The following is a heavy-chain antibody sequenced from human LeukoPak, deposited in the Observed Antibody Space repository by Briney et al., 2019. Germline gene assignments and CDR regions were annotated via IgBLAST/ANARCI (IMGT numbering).Heavy chain of an antibody. CDR2: ISWNSGSI. CDR3: AKGGWNYYDTAAAFDI. D-gene: IGHD3-22*01. Sequence: GGSLRLSCAASGFTFDDYAMHWVRQAPGKGLEWVSGISWNSGSIGYADSVKGRFTISRDNAKNSLYLQMNSLRAEDTAVYYCAKGGWNYYDTAAAFDIWGQGTMVTVSS. CDR1: GFTFDDYA. J-gene: IGHJ3*02. V-gene: IGHV3-9*01.